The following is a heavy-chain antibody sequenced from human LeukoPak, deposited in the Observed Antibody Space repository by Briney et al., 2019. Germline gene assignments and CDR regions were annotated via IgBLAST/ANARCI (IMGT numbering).Heavy chain of an antibody. CDR2: IYYSGST. CDR1: GGSISSYY. CDR3: ARAVRDRKYGYAFDI. V-gene: IGHV4-59*01. Sequence: SETLSLTCTLSGGSISSYYWTWIRQPPGKGLEWIGYIYYSGSTNYNPSLKSRVTISVDTSKNQFSLKLHSVIAADTAVYYCARAVRDRKYGYAFDIWGQGTMVTVSS. J-gene: IGHJ3*02. D-gene: IGHD4-17*01.